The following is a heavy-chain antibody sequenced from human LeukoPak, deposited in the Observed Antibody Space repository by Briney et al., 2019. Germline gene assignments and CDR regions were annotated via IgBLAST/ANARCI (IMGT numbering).Heavy chain of an antibody. CDR1: GFTFSSYG. CDR3: ARAHSVKRIYYYYGMDL. V-gene: IGHV3-33*01. CDR2: IWYDGSNK. D-gene: IGHD2-15*01. J-gene: IGHJ6*02. Sequence: GGSLRLSCAASGFTFSSYGMHWVRQAPGRGLEWVAVIWYDGSNKYYGDSRFTISRDNPKSTVYLQMNSLRAEDTAVYYCARAHSVKRIYYYYGMDLWGQGTTVTVSS.